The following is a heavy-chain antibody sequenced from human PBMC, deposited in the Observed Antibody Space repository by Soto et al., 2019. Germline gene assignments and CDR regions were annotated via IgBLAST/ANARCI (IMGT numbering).Heavy chain of an antibody. CDR3: ERGMTPPGAPAWYYFDS. Sequence: SETLSLTCTVSGASITGTSYWSWIRQPAGKGLEWIGRFSLSGTTNYNPSLRSRVTMSADVSKNQFSLRLTSVTAADTALHYCERGMTPPGAPAWYYFDSWGQGTLVTVSS. D-gene: IGHD2-8*02. CDR1: GASITGTSY. CDR2: FSLSGTT. V-gene: IGHV4-4*07. J-gene: IGHJ4*02.